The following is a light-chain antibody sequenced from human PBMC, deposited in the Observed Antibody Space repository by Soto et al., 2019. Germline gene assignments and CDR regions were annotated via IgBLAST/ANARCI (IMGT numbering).Light chain of an antibody. CDR1: QNINRW. J-gene: IGKJ1*01. Sequence: DIQMTQSPSTLSASVGDRVTITCRASQNINRWLAWYQHKPGKAPKVLIYDASSLESGVPSSFSGSGSGTDFTLTISSLQPDDFAAYYCQHYNTYPWTFGQRTKVEIK. CDR3: QHYNTYPWT. CDR2: DAS. V-gene: IGKV1-5*01.